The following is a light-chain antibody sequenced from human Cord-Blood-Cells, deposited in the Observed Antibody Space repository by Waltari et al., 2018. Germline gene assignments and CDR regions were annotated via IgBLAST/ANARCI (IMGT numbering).Light chain of an antibody. V-gene: IGKV4-1*01. CDR3: QQYYSTPYT. CDR1: QSVLYSYNNKNY. CDR2: WAP. J-gene: IGKJ2*01. Sequence: DIVMTQSPDSLAVSLGERATINCKSSQSVLYSYNNKNYLAWYQQKPGQPPKLLIYWAPTRGSRVPDRFIRSGSGTDFTLTISSLQAEDVGVYYCQQYYSTPYTFGQGTKLEIK.